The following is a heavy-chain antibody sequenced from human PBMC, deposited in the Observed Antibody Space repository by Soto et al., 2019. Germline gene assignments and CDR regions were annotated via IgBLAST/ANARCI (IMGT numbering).Heavy chain of an antibody. J-gene: IGHJ6*02. V-gene: IGHV4-59*01. CDR2: IYYSGST. D-gene: IGHD4-17*01. CDR1: GGSISSYY. Sequence: SETLSLTCTVSGGSISSYYWSWIRQPPGKGLEWIGYIYYSGSTNYNPSLKSRVTISVDTSKNQFSLKLSSVTAADTAVYYCARANYGGNSLYYYYGMDVWGQGTTVTVSS. CDR3: ARANYGGNSLYYYYGMDV.